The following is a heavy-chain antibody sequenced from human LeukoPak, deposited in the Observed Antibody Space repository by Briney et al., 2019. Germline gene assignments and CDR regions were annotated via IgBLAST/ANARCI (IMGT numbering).Heavy chain of an antibody. Sequence: ASVKVSCKASGYTFTYYYMHWVRQAPGRGLEWMGIINPSGGSTSYAQKFQGRVTMTRDTSTSTVYMEVSSLRSEDTAVYYCARKAGGSYRLDYWGQGTLVTVSS. CDR2: INPSGGST. D-gene: IGHD1-26*01. CDR1: GYTFTYYY. V-gene: IGHV1-46*01. CDR3: ARKAGGSYRLDY. J-gene: IGHJ4*02.